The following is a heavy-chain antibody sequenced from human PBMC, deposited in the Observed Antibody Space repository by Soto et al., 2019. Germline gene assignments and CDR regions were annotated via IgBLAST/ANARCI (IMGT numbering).Heavy chain of an antibody. CDR2: ISAYNGNT. J-gene: IGHJ6*02. D-gene: IGHD2-15*01. V-gene: IGHV1-18*01. Sequence: ASVKVSCEASGYTFTSYGISWVRQAPGQGLEWMGWISAYNGNTNYAQKLQGRVTMTTDTSTSTAYMELRSLRSDDTAVYYCARWQLLKYYYYGMDVWGQGTTVTVSS. CDR3: ARWQLLKYYYYGMDV. CDR1: GYTFTSYG.